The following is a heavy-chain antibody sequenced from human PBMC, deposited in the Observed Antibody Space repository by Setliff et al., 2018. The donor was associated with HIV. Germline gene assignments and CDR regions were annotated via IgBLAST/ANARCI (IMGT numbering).Heavy chain of an antibody. CDR1: GASIRGHY. D-gene: IGHD5-12*01. CDR2: IYYSGNT. CDR3: ARQMPIPGIAITPVDY. Sequence: SETLSLTCSVSGASIRGHYWSWIRQSPGKGLEWIGNIYYSGNTNYNPSFKSRVTISVDTSKSQFSLTLTSVTAADTAVYYCARQMPIPGIAITPVDYWGQGALVTVSS. V-gene: IGHV4-59*08. J-gene: IGHJ4*02.